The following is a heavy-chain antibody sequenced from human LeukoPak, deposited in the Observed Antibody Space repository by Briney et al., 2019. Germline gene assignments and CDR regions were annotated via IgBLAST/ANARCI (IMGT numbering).Heavy chain of an antibody. D-gene: IGHD5-12*01. CDR1: GGTFSSYA. CDR2: INPNSGGT. CDR3: ARVGRGYSGYDLSY. V-gene: IGHV1-2*02. Sequence: ASVKVSCKASGGTFSSYAISWVRQAPGQGLEWMGWINPNSGGTNYAQKFQGRVTMTRDTSISTAYMELSRLRSDDTAVYYCARVGRGYSGYDLSYWGQGTLVTVSS. J-gene: IGHJ4*02.